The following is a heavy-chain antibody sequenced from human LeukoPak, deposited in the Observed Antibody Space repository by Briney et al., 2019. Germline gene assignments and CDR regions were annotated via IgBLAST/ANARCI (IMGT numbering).Heavy chain of an antibody. D-gene: IGHD6-13*01. CDR2: INPNSGGT. Sequence: GASVKVSCKASGYTFTGYYMHWVRQAPGQGLEWMGWINPNSGGTNYAQKFQGRVTMTRDTSISTAYMELSRLRSDDTAVYYCARSIAAAGTLDLNWFDPWGQGTLVTVSS. J-gene: IGHJ5*02. CDR1: GYTFTGYY. CDR3: ARSIAAAGTLDLNWFDP. V-gene: IGHV1-2*02.